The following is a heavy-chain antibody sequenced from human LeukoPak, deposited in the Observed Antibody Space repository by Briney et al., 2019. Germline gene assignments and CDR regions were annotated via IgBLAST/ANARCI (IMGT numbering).Heavy chain of an antibody. CDR1: GFXFSSFA. J-gene: IGHJ4*02. Sequence: GGSLRLSCAASGFXFSSFAMSWVRQAPGKGLEWVSGMSGSGGSTHYADSVKGRFTISRDNSKNTLYLQMNSLRVDDTAVYYCAKDSVLRGYSYGFDFWGQGTLVTASS. CDR3: AKDSVLRGYSYGFDF. D-gene: IGHD5-18*01. V-gene: IGHV3-23*01. CDR2: MSGSGGST.